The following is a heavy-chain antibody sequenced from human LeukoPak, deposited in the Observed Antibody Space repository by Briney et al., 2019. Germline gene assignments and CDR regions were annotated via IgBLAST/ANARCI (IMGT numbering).Heavy chain of an antibody. J-gene: IGHJ5*01. CDR3: ARQGGSYWDGWLDS. CDR1: GYTFNFYW. V-gene: IGHV5-51*01. D-gene: IGHD1-26*01. CDR2: IYPSDSDT. Sequence: GESLKISCKGSGYTFNFYWIGWVRQMPGKGLEWMGIIYPSDSDTRYSPSFQGQVTISADKSISTAYLQWSSLKASDTAMYYCARQGGSYWDGWLDSWGQGTLVTVSS.